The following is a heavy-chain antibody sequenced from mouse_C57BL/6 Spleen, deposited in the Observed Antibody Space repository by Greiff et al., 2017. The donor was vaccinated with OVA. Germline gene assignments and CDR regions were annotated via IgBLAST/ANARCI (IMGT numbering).Heavy chain of an antibody. CDR3: ARGGDVGAMDY. V-gene: IGHV5-4*01. CDR2: ISDGGSYT. Sequence: LVESGGGLVKPGGSLKLSCAASGFTFSSYAMSWVRQTPEKRLEWVATISDGGSYTYYPDNVKGRFTISRDNAKNNLYLQMSHLKSEDTAMYYCARGGDVGAMDYWGQGTSVTVSS. D-gene: IGHD3-3*01. CDR1: GFTFSSYA. J-gene: IGHJ4*01.